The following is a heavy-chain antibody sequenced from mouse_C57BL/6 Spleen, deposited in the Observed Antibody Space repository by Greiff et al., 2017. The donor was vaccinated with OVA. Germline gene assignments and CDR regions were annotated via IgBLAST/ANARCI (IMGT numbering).Heavy chain of an antibody. D-gene: IGHD3-3*01. Sequence: QVQLKESGPELVKPGASVKISCKASGYAFSSSWMNWVKQRPGKGLEWIGRIYPGDGDTNYNGKFKGKATLTADKSSSTAYMQLSSLTSEDSAVYFCARGGQLFDYWGQGTTLTVSS. CDR3: ARGGQLFDY. CDR1: GYAFSSSW. CDR2: IYPGDGDT. J-gene: IGHJ2*01. V-gene: IGHV1-82*01.